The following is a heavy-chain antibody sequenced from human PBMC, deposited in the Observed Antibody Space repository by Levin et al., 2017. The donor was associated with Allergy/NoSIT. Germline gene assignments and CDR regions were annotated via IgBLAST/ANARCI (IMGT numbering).Heavy chain of an antibody. V-gene: IGHV4-61*02. D-gene: IGHD3-10*01. J-gene: IGHJ3*02. CDR3: ARDLWFGELLGGPGAFDI. CDR2: IYTSGST. CDR1: GGSISSGSYY. Sequence: SQTLSLTCTVSGGSISSGSYYWSWIRQPAGKGLEWIGRIYTSGSTNYNPSLKSRVTISVDTSKNQFSLKLSSVTAADTAVYYCARDLWFGELLGGPGAFDIWGQGTMVTVSS.